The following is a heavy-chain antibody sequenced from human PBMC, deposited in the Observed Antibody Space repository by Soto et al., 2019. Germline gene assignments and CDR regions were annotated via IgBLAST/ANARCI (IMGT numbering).Heavy chain of an antibody. V-gene: IGHV1-69*02. CDR1: GGTFSSYT. D-gene: IGHD2-2*01. Sequence: QVQLVQSGAEVKKPGSSVKVSCKASGGTFSSYTISWVRQAPGQGLEWMGRIIPILGIANYAQKFQGRVTITADKSTSTPYMELSSLRSEDTAVYYCARGGSSTSWDYFDYWGQGTLVTVSS. CDR2: IIPILGIA. J-gene: IGHJ4*02. CDR3: ARGGSSTSWDYFDY.